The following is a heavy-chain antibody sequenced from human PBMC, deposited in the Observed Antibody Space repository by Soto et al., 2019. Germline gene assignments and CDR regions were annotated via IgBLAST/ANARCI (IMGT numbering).Heavy chain of an antibody. CDR1: GGSISSCGYY. CDR3: ARESVDHTLTGGINWFDP. V-gene: IGHV4-31*03. D-gene: IGHD1-20*01. Sequence: QVQLQESGPGLVKPSQTLSLTCNVSGGSISSCGYYWSWIRQHPGKGLEWIGYIYSSGRTYYNPTFKRRVPISVDTSKHPFSLKLSSVTASDTAVYYCARESVDHTLTGGINWFDPRCQGALVTVST. J-gene: IGHJ5*02. CDR2: IYSSGRT.